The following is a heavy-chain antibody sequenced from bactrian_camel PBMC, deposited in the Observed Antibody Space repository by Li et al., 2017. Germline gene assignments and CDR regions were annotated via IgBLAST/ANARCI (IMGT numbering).Heavy chain of an antibody. V-gene: IGHV3S55*01. J-gene: IGHJ6*01. D-gene: IGHD3*01. CDR3: VTAVRYADSDVADFTY. CDR2: IDSSVK. Sequence: HVQLVESGGGSVQAGGSLRLTCTTADRLHDDFCWGWFRQAPGKEREGVAAIDSSVKWYGDYAKGRFTISRDNGDNTLYLQMNSLKSEDTALYYCVTAVRYADSDVADFTYWGQGTQVTVS. CDR1: DRLHDDFC.